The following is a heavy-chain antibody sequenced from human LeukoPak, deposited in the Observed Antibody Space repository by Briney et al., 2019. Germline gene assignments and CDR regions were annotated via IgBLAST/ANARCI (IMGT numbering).Heavy chain of an antibody. J-gene: IGHJ4*02. CDR3: AKGTPRIAAAGNLLDY. Sequence: GGSLRLSCAASGFTFNIYAMGWIRQAPGKGLEWFSTIRGTDGYTYYADSVKGRFTISRDNSKNTLYLQMNSLRAEDTAVYYCAKGTPRIAAAGNLLDYWGQGTLVTVSS. CDR2: IRGTDGYT. D-gene: IGHD6-13*01. V-gene: IGHV3-23*01. CDR1: GFTFNIYA.